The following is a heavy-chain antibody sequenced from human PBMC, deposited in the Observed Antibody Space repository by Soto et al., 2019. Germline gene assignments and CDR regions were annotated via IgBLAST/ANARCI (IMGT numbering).Heavy chain of an antibody. CDR3: ARDLNHIAVAGTVDFP. CDR2: IIPIFGTA. Sequence: QVQLVQSGAEVKKPGSSVKVSCKASGGTFSSYAISWVRRAPGQGLEWMGGIIPIFGTANYAQKFQGRVTITADESTSTAYMELSSLRSEDTAVYYCARDLNHIAVAGTVDFPWGQGTLVTVSS. J-gene: IGHJ5*02. CDR1: GGTFSSYA. D-gene: IGHD6-19*01. V-gene: IGHV1-69*12.